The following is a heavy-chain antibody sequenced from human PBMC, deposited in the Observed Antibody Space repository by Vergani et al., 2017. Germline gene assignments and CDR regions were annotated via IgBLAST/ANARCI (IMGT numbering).Heavy chain of an antibody. V-gene: IGHV1-8*01. CDR1: GYTFTSYD. Sequence: QVQLVQSGAEVKKPGASVKVSCKASGYTFTSYDINWVRQATGQGLEWMGWMNPNSGNTGYAQKFQGRVTMTRNTSISTAYMELSSLRSEDTAVYYCARVLPKKILTGHTDRTTRKRTRYGMDVWGQGTTVTVSS. J-gene: IGHJ6*02. CDR3: ARVLPKKILTGHTDRTTRKRTRYGMDV. D-gene: IGHD3-9*01. CDR2: MNPNSGNT.